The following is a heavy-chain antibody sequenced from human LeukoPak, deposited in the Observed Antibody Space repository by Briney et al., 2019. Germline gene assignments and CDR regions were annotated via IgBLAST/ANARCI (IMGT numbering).Heavy chain of an antibody. D-gene: IGHD1-1*01. CDR3: ARGRRQLERQMYWFDP. CDR2: ISAYNGST. Sequence: ASVKVSCKASGYTFTSYGISWVRQAPGQGLERMGWISAYNGSTNYAQKLQGRVTMTTDTSTSTAYMELRSLRSDDTAVYYCARGRRQLERQMYWFDPWGQGTLVTVSS. V-gene: IGHV1-18*01. CDR1: GYTFTSYG. J-gene: IGHJ5*02.